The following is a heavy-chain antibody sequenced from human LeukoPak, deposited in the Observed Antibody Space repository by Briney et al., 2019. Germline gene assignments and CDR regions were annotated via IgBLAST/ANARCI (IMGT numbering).Heavy chain of an antibody. CDR2: IGSDFNT. CDR3: AKDILQWTFDS. CDR1: GFIFSGNA. J-gene: IGHJ4*02. Sequence: GGSLRLSCAASGFIFSGNAMAWVRQAPGTGLEWVSAIGSDFNTHYADSVKGRFTISRDNSKNTLYLQMSSLGVEDTAVYYCAKDILQWTFDSWGRGILVTVSS. V-gene: IGHV3-23*01. D-gene: IGHD6-19*01.